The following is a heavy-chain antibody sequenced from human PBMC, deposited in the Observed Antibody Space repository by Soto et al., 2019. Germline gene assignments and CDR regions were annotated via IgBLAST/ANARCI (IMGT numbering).Heavy chain of an antibody. CDR1: GGTFSSYA. Sequence: GASVKVSCKASGGTFSSYAISWVRQAPGQGLEWMGKIIPIFGTANYAQKFQGRVTITADKSTSTAYMELSSLRSEDTAVYYCAKWGPAGIAVAGTISAPQYYFDYWGQGTLVTVSS. J-gene: IGHJ4*02. V-gene: IGHV1-69*06. D-gene: IGHD6-19*01. CDR2: IIPIFGTA. CDR3: AKWGPAGIAVAGTISAPQYYFDY.